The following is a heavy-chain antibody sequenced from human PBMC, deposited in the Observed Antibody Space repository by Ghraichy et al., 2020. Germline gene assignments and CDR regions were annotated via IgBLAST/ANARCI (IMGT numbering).Heavy chain of an antibody. V-gene: IGHV3-21*06. CDR2: ISGSSNSI. J-gene: IGHJ4*02. D-gene: IGHD3-10*01. CDR1: GFTFNLYR. CDR3: ATGGTSGSGSQKYYFDP. Sequence: LSLTCAASGFTFNLYRMNWVRQAPGEGLEWVSSISGSSNSIYYADSVKGRFTISRDNAGNSLFLQMNSLRDEDTAVYFCATGGTSGSGSQKYYFDPWGQGALVTVS.